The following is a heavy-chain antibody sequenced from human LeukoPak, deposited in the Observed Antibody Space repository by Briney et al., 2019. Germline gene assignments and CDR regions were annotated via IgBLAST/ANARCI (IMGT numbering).Heavy chain of an antibody. CDR2: ISYDGSNK. CDR1: GFTFSSYA. CDR3: ARDGTEDIVVVVAATYYYYGMDV. J-gene: IGHJ6*02. Sequence: PGGSLRLSCAASGFTFSSYAMHWVRQAPGKGLEWVAVISYDGSNKYYADSVKGRFTISRDNSKNTLYLQMNSLRAEDTAVYYCARDGTEDIVVVVAATYYYYGMDVWGQGTTVTVSS. V-gene: IGHV3-30-3*01. D-gene: IGHD2-15*01.